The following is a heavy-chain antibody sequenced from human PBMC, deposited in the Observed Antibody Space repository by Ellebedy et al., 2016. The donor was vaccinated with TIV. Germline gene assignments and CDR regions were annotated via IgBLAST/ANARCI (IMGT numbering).Heavy chain of an antibody. CDR2: INQDGGEK. V-gene: IGHV3-7*01. J-gene: IGHJ3*02. Sequence: GESLKISCAASGFTLSRHWMNWVRQGPGKGLEWVANINQDGGEKNYVDSVRGRFTISRDNAKNSLYLQMNSLRAEDTAVYYCARLAGATCQCAFDIWGQGTMVTVSS. CDR3: ARLAGATCQCAFDI. D-gene: IGHD2-15*01. CDR1: GFTLSRHW.